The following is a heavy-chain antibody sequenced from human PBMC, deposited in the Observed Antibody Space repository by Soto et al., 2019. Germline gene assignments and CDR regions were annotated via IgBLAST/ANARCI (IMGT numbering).Heavy chain of an antibody. CDR1: GYSFTSYW. CDR3: ASQGPDFWSGYPDAFDI. Sequence: GESLKISCKGSGYSFTSYWIGWVRQMPGKGLEWMGIIYPGDSDTRYSPSFQGQVTISADKSISTAYLQWSSLKASDPAMYYCASQGPDFWSGYPDAFDIWGQGTMVTVSS. J-gene: IGHJ3*02. D-gene: IGHD3-3*01. V-gene: IGHV5-51*01. CDR2: IYPGDSDT.